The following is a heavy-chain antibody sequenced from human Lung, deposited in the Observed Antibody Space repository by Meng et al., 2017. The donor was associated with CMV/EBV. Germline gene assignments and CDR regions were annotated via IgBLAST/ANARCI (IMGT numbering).Heavy chain of an antibody. D-gene: IGHD5-18*01. CDR1: GTSFSGYW. Sequence: CASCGTSFSGYWMHLLRPAPGKGLVLVARITTEGSRTSYAEFVKGRFTISSDDAKTTLYLQMNSRSAEETAIYCSVRRDTDIFVNYYYYGMDSXGQGXTVTVSS. CDR3: VRRDTDIFVNYYYYGMDS. V-gene: IGHV3-74*01. J-gene: IGHJ6*02. CDR2: ITTEGSRT.